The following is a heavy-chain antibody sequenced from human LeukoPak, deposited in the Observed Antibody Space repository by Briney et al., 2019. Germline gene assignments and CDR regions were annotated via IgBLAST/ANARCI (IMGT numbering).Heavy chain of an antibody. V-gene: IGHV1-8*01. CDR3: ARSRAAAGTGDY. CDR2: MNPNSGNT. CDR1: GYTFTSYD. Sequence: ASVKVSCKASGYTFTSYDINWVRQATGQGLEWMGWMNPNSGNTGYAQKFQGRVTITRDTSASTAYMELSSLRSEDTAVYYCARSRAAAGTGDYWGQGTLVTVSS. D-gene: IGHD6-13*01. J-gene: IGHJ4*02.